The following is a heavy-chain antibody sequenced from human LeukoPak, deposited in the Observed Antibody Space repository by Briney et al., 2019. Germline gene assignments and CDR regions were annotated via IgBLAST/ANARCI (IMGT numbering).Heavy chain of an antibody. CDR2: INPDDGST. CDR1: GFTFRKYW. D-gene: IGHD2-21*01. CDR3: LTIVETDLDAFDI. Sequence: GGSLRLSCAAYGFTFRKYWLHWVRQAPGKGLVWVSRINPDDGSTSYADSVKGRFTISRDNAKSTLYLQMNSLRAEDTAVYYCLTIVETDLDAFDIWGQGTKVTVSS. J-gene: IGHJ3*02. V-gene: IGHV3-74*01.